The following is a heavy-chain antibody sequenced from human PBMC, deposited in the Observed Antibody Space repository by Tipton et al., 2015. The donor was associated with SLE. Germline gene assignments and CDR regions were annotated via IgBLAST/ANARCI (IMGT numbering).Heavy chain of an antibody. Sequence: TLSLTCTVSGGSISSGGYYWSWIRQHPGKGLEWIGYIYYSGSTYYNPSLKSRVTISVDTSTNQFSLELSSMTAADTAVYYCARRADDYSTWFDPWGQGTQVSVSS. D-gene: IGHD2-21*01. V-gene: IGHV4-31*03. J-gene: IGHJ5*02. CDR3: ARRADDYSTWFDP. CDR2: IYYSGST. CDR1: GGSISSGGYY.